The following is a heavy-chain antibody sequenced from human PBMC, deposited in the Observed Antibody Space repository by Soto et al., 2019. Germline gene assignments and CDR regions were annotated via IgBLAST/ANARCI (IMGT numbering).Heavy chain of an antibody. Sequence: ASVKVSCKASGYTFTSYAMHWVRQAPGQRLEWMGWINAGNGNTKYSQKFQGRVTITRDTSASTAYMELSSLRSEDTAVYHCARGFIVPAAWWFDPWGQGTLVTVSS. J-gene: IGHJ5*02. V-gene: IGHV1-3*01. CDR2: INAGNGNT. CDR3: ARGFIVPAAWWFDP. CDR1: GYTFTSYA. D-gene: IGHD2-2*01.